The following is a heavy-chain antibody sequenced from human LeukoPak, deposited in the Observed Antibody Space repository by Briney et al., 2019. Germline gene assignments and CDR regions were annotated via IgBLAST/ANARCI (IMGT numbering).Heavy chain of an antibody. CDR3: ARDRGARDYVWGSYYFY. CDR1: GFTFSSYA. Sequence: PGGSLRLSCAASGFTFSSYAMNWVRQAPGKGLEWVSSISGSSNYIYYADSVKGRLTISRDNAKNSLYLQMNSLRAEDTAVYYCARDRGARDYVWGSYYFYWGQGTLVTVSS. J-gene: IGHJ4*02. CDR2: ISGSSNYI. V-gene: IGHV3-21*01. D-gene: IGHD3-16*01.